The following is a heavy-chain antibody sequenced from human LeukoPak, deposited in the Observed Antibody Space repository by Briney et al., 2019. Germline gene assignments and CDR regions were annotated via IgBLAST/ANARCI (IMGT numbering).Heavy chain of an antibody. D-gene: IGHD3-10*01. CDR1: GYTFTGYY. CDR2: INPNSGAT. Sequence: GASVKVSCKASGYTFTGYYMHWVRQAPGQGLEWMGWINPNSGATNYAQNLQGRVLMTRDTSISTAYMYLSRLSSDETAVYYCAREYYYGSGNYYNRIDYWGQGTLVTVSS. J-gene: IGHJ4*02. V-gene: IGHV1-2*02. CDR3: AREYYYGSGNYYNRIDY.